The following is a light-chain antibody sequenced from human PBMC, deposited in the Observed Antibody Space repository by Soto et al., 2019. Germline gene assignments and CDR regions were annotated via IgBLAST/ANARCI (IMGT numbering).Light chain of an antibody. Sequence: EIVLTQFPGTLYMSPGDRVTLSCRASQSVANSYLAWYQQKPGQAPRLVIFDASRRPTGIPDRFSGSRSGTDFTLTISRLEPEDFAVYYCQQYSRFPQTFGQGTKLDLK. CDR3: QQYSRFPQT. CDR1: QSVANSY. J-gene: IGKJ2*01. CDR2: DAS. V-gene: IGKV3-20*01.